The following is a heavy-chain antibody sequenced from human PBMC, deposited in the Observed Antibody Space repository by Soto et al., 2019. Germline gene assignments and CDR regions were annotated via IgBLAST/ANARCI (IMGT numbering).Heavy chain of an antibody. CDR2: ISAYNGNT. Sequence: VASVKVSCQASGYTFSSYGISWVRQAPGQGLEWMGWISAYNGNTNYAQKLQGRVTMTTDTSTSTAYMELRSLRSDDTAVYYCVRDGYSGSAPGYRYYGMDVWGQGTTVTVSS. J-gene: IGHJ6*02. D-gene: IGHD5-18*01. CDR1: GYTFSSYG. CDR3: VRDGYSGSAPGYRYYGMDV. V-gene: IGHV1-18*04.